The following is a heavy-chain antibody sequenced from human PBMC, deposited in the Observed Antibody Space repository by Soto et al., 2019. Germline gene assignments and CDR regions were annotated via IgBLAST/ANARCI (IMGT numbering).Heavy chain of an antibody. CDR1: GGSISSSSYY. J-gene: IGHJ6*02. Sequence: SETLSRTCTVSGGSISSSSYYWGWILQPPGKGLEWIRSIYYSVSTYYNPSLKSRVTISVDTSKNQFSLKLSSVTAADTAVYYCARGRRATVTTAYYYYGMDVWGQGTTVTVS. CDR3: ARGRRATVTTAYYYYGMDV. V-gene: IGHV4-39*01. CDR2: IYYSVST. D-gene: IGHD4-17*01.